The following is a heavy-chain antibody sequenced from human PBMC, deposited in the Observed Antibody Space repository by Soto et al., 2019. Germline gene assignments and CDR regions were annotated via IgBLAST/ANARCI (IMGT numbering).Heavy chain of an antibody. V-gene: IGHV4-59*01. Sequence: SETLSLTCTVSGGSISSYYWSWIRQPPGKGLGWIGYIYYSGSTNYNPSLKSRVTISVDTSKNQFSLKLSSVTAADTAVYYCAREDSSEDWFDPWGQGTLVTVSS. CDR2: IYYSGST. D-gene: IGHD6-19*01. CDR3: AREDSSEDWFDP. J-gene: IGHJ5*02. CDR1: GGSISSYY.